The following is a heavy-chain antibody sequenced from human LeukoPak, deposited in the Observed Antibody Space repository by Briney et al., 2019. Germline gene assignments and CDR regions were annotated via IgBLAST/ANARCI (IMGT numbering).Heavy chain of an antibody. J-gene: IGHJ6*02. CDR2: ISWDSGSI. CDR1: GFTFDDYA. Sequence: GGSLRLSCAASGFTFDDYAMHWVRQAPGKGLEWVSGISWDSGSIGYADSVKGRFTISRDNAKNSLYLQMNSLRAEDTALYYCAKARALYYYYYGMDVWGQGTTVTVSS. CDR3: AKARALYYYYYGMDV. V-gene: IGHV3-9*01.